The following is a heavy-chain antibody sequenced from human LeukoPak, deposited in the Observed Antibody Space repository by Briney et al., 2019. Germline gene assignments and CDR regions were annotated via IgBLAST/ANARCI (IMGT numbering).Heavy chain of an antibody. Sequence: GRSLRLSCAASGFTFSSYAMSWVRQAPGKGLEWVSAISGSGGSTYYADSAKGRFTIPRDNSKNTLYLQMNSLRAEDTAVYYCAKRSLSSSSYFEYWGQGTLVTVSS. CDR3: AKRSLSSSSYFEY. J-gene: IGHJ4*02. CDR1: GFTFSSYA. CDR2: ISGSGGST. D-gene: IGHD6-6*01. V-gene: IGHV3-23*01.